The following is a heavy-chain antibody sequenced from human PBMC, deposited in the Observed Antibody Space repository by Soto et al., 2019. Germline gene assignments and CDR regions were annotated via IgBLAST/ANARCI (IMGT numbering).Heavy chain of an antibody. D-gene: IGHD2-2*01. Sequence: QVQLQESGPGLVKPSQTLSLTCTVSGGSISSGGYYWSWIRQHPGKGLEWIGYIYYSGSTYYNPSLKGRVTISVDTSKNQFSLKLSSVTAADTAVYYCARGYCSSTSCHPLDYWGQGTLVTVSS. V-gene: IGHV4-31*03. J-gene: IGHJ4*02. CDR2: IYYSGST. CDR3: ARGYCSSTSCHPLDY. CDR1: GGSISSGGYY.